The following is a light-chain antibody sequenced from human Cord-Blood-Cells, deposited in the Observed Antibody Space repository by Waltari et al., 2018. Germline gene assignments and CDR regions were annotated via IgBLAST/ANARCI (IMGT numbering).Light chain of an antibody. CDR2: GNS. J-gene: IGLJ3*02. Sequence: QSVLTQPPSVSGAPGQRVTISCTGSSSNIGAGYDVHWYQQLPGTAPKLHSYGNSKRPSAGPVRFSGSKSGTSASLAITGLQAEDEADYYCQSYDSSLCGSVFGGGTKLTVL. CDR3: QSYDSSLCGSV. V-gene: IGLV1-40*01. CDR1: SSNIGAGYD.